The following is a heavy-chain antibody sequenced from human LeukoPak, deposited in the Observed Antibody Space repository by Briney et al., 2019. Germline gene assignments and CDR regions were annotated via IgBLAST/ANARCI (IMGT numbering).Heavy chain of an antibody. CDR1: GGSISSHY. CDR3: ARGGNRYCSSTSCYNHRYYYYYYGMDV. CDR2: INHSGST. Sequence: PSETLSLTCTVSGGSISSHYWSWIRQPPGKGLEWIGEINHSGSTNYNPSLKSRVTISVDTSKNQFSLKLSSVTAADTAVYYCARGGNRYCSSTSCYNHRYYYYYYGMDVWGQGTTVTVSS. V-gene: IGHV4-34*01. D-gene: IGHD2-2*02. J-gene: IGHJ6*02.